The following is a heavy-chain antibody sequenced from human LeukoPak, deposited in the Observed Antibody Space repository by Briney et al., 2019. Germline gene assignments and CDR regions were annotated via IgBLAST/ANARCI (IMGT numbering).Heavy chain of an antibody. D-gene: IGHD3-22*01. CDR2: ISSSSSYI. V-gene: IGHV3-21*01. CDR1: GSTFDDYG. CDR3: ARLYDGSAYHADHFDY. J-gene: IGHJ4*02. Sequence: PGGSLRLSCAASGSTFDDYGMSWVRQAPGKGLEWVSSISSSSSYIYYADSVKGRFTISRDNAKNSLYLQMNSLRAEDTAVYYCARLYDGSAYHADHFDYWGQGTLVIVSS.